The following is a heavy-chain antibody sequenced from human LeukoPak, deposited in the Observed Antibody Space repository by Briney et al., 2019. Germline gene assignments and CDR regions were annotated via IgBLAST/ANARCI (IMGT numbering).Heavy chain of an antibody. Sequence: GASVKVSCKASGYTFSSYYMHWVRQAPGQGLEWMGIINPTGGSTSYAQKFQGRVTMTRDTSTSTVYMEVSSLRSEDTAVYYCARGGLRYFDWFDYWGQGTPVTVSS. J-gene: IGHJ4*02. CDR1: GYTFSSYY. CDR3: ARGGLRYFDWFDY. V-gene: IGHV1-46*01. D-gene: IGHD3-9*01. CDR2: INPTGGST.